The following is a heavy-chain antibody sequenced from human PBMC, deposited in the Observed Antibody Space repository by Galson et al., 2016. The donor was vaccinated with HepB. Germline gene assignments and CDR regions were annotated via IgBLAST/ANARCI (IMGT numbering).Heavy chain of an antibody. D-gene: IGHD6-25*01. CDR3: ARQYRGGPSDY. V-gene: IGHV4-4*02. J-gene: IGHJ4*02. CDR1: GGSISSSDW. Sequence: ETLSLTCAVPGGSISSSDWWSWVRQPPGQGLEWIGQIFHSGRVNYTPSLASRVTISIDTSNNHFSLRLTSVTAADTALYYCARQYRGGPSDYWGQGTLVIVSS. CDR2: IFHSGRV.